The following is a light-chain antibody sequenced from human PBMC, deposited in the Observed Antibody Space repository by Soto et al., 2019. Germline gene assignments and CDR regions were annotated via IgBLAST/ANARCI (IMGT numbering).Light chain of an antibody. J-gene: IGKJ4*01. Sequence: DVQMTQSPSTLSASIGDRVFITCRASQSVGTWLAWYQQKPGKAPDLLIYDASNLESGVPSRFSGSGSGTEFTLTINGLQPADFATYYCQQYYVYPLTFSGGTKVEIE. CDR2: DAS. CDR1: QSVGTW. V-gene: IGKV1-5*01. CDR3: QQYYVYPLT.